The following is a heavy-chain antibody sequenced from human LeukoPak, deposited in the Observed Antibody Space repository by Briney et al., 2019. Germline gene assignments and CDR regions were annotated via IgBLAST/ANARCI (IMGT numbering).Heavy chain of an antibody. CDR3: ARAPNYYFDY. Sequence: PSETLSLTCAVSGGSISSGGYSWSWIGPPPGKGLEWIGYIYHSGSTYYNPSLKSRVTISVDRSKNQFSLKLSSVTAADTAVYYCARAPNYYFDYWGQGTLVTVSS. J-gene: IGHJ4*02. D-gene: IGHD1-7*01. CDR1: GGSISSGGYS. CDR2: IYHSGST. V-gene: IGHV4-30-2*01.